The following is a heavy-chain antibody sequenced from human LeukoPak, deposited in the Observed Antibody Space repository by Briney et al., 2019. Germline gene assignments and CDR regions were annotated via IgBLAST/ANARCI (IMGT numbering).Heavy chain of an antibody. CDR3: ARTEYYYDSSGYYPG. CDR1: GYTFTGYY. CDR2: INPNSGGT. J-gene: IGHJ4*02. D-gene: IGHD3-22*01. V-gene: IGHV1-2*02. Sequence: GASVKVSCKASGYTFTGYYMHWVRQAPGQGLEWMGWINPNSGGTNYAQKFQGRVTMTRDTSISTAYMELSRLRSDDTAVYYCARTEYYYDSSGYYPGWGQGTLVTVSS.